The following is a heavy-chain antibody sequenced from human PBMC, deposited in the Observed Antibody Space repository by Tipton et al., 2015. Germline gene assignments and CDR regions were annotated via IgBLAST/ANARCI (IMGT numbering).Heavy chain of an antibody. J-gene: IGHJ4*02. CDR1: SGSIISSSYS. D-gene: IGHD3-9*01. CDR3: ACQDYDSLTRDYQTVDY. Sequence: TLFLTCTVSSGSIISSSYSWGWIRQPPGKGLEWIGSISHSGNTYYNPSLKSRVNMSRDTSKNQFSLKLTSVTAADTAVYYCACQDYDSLTRDYQTVDYWGQGTLVTVSS. CDR2: ISHSGNT. V-gene: IGHV4-39*07.